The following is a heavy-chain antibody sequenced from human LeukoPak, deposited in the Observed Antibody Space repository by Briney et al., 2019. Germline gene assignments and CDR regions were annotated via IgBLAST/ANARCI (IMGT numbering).Heavy chain of an antibody. Sequence: GGPLRLSCAAPGFTFSSYSMNWVRQAPGKGLEWVSYISSSSSTIYYADSVKGRFTISRDNAKNSLYLQMNSLRAEDTAVYYCARVGDSSGWRYYLDYWGQGTLVTVSS. CDR3: ARVGDSSGWRYYLDY. D-gene: IGHD6-19*01. V-gene: IGHV3-48*01. J-gene: IGHJ4*02. CDR1: GFTFSSYS. CDR2: ISSSSSTI.